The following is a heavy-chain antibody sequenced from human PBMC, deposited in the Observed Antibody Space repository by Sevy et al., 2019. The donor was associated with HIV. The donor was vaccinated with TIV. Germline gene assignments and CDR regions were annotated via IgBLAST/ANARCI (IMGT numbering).Heavy chain of an antibody. CDR2: FNYSRST. Sequence: SETLSLTCSVSGGSGGSISDYYWSWNRQPPGKGLEWIGYFNYSRSTKFNPSLKSRVTISVDTSKNQFSLKLTSVTAADTAVYYCARGGTSLFAPWGQGTLVTVSS. V-gene: IGHV4-59*01. J-gene: IGHJ5*02. CDR3: ARGGTSLFAP. CDR1: GGSGGSISDYY. D-gene: IGHD2-15*01.